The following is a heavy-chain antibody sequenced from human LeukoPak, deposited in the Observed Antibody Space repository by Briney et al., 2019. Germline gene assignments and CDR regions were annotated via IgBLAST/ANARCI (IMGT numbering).Heavy chain of an antibody. J-gene: IGHJ4*02. Sequence: SETLSLTCTVSGGSISSYYWSWIRQLPGKGLEWIGYIYYSGSTNYNPSLKSRVTISVDTSKNQFSLKLSSVTAADTAVYYCARAEVYGDYEYYFDYWGQGTLVTVSS. D-gene: IGHD4-17*01. V-gene: IGHV4-59*01. CDR3: ARAEVYGDYEYYFDY. CDR2: IYYSGST. CDR1: GGSISSYY.